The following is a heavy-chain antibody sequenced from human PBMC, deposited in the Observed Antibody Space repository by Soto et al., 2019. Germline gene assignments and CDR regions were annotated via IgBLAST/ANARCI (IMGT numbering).Heavy chain of an antibody. Sequence: QVQLVQSGAEVKKPGASVKVSCKASGYTFTSYSISWVRQAPGQGLEWMGWISVYDGNTKYAQDFQGRVTMTTDTSTNTADMELRSLRSDDTAVYYCARDGVAVTTGISGYWGQGTLVTVSS. CDR3: ARDGVAVTTGISGY. CDR1: GYTFTSYS. V-gene: IGHV1-18*01. D-gene: IGHD4-4*01. CDR2: ISVYDGNT. J-gene: IGHJ4*02.